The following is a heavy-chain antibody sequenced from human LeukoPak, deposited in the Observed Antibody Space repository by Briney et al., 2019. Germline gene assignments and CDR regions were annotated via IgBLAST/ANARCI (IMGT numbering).Heavy chain of an antibody. CDR3: ASDALYSYCSSTSCYGPNDY. CDR1: GFTFSSYS. Sequence: PGGSLRLSCAASGFTFSSYSMNWVRRAPGKGLEWVSSISSSSSYIYYADSVKGRFTISRDNAKNSLYLQMNSLRAEDTAVYCCASDALYSYCSSTSCYGPNDYWGQGTLVTVSS. CDR2: ISSSSSYI. D-gene: IGHD2-2*01. J-gene: IGHJ4*02. V-gene: IGHV3-21*01.